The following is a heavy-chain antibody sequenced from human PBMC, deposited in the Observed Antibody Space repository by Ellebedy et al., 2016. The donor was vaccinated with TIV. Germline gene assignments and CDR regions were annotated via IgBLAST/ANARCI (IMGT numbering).Heavy chain of an antibody. CDR2: INHSGST. V-gene: IGHV4-34*01. Sequence: SETLSLTXAVYGGSFSGYYWSWIRQPPGKGLEWIGEINHSGSTNYNPSLKSRVTISVDRSKNQFSLKLSSVTAADTAVYYCARAVPVDAFDIWGQGTMVTVSS. CDR3: ARAVPVDAFDI. D-gene: IGHD2-2*01. J-gene: IGHJ3*02. CDR1: GGSFSGYY.